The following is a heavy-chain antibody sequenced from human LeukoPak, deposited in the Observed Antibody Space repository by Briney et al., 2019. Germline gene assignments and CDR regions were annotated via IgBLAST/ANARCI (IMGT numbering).Heavy chain of an antibody. CDR1: GGSISSSSYY. V-gene: IGHV4-39*01. CDR3: ARQRGYHYDSTTNRFSDL. CDR2: VYYSGIT. Sequence: SETLSLTCTVSGGSISSSSYYWGWIRQPPRKGLEWIGSVYYSGITYYNPSLKSRVTISVDTSKNQFSLRLSSVTAADTAVYYCARQRGYHYDSTTNRFSDLWGQGTRVTVSS. J-gene: IGHJ5*02. D-gene: IGHD3-22*01.